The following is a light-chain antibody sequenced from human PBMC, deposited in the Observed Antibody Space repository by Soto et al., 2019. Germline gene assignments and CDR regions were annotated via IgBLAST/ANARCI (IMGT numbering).Light chain of an antibody. CDR2: EGS. V-gene: IGLV2-23*01. J-gene: IGLJ3*02. CDR1: SSDVGSYNL. Sequence: QSALTQPASVSGSPGQSITISCTGTSSDVGSYNLVSWYQQHPGKAPKLMIYEGSKRPSGVSNRFSGSKSGNTASLTVSGLQAEDEAHYYCCSYARSSTSVFGGGTKLTVL. CDR3: CSYARSSTSV.